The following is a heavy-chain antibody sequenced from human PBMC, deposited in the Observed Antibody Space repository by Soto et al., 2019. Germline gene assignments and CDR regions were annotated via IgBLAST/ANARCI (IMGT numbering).Heavy chain of an antibody. CDR2: IYYSGST. V-gene: IGHV4-31*02. D-gene: IGHD3-10*01. CDR3: ARVRVRGVYQFDP. J-gene: IGHJ5*02. Sequence: SETLSLTCTVSGGSISSGGYYCSCIRQHPGKGLEWIGYIYYSGSTYYNPSLKSRVTISVDTSKNQFSLKLSSVTAADTAVYYCARVRVRGVYQFDPWGQGTLVTVSS. CDR1: GGSISSGGYY.